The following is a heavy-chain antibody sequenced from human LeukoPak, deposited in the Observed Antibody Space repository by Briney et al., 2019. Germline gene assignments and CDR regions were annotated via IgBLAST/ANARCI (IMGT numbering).Heavy chain of an antibody. CDR1: GDYISSSSYY. CDR3: ARGLVSGWSSSWYLPISHWFDP. V-gene: IGHV4-39*07. J-gene: IGHJ5*02. CDR2: IYYSGST. D-gene: IGHD6-13*01. Sequence: PSETLSLTCTVSGDYISSSSYYWGWIRQPPGKGLEWIGSIYYSGSTYYNPSLKSRVTISVDTSKNQFSLKLSSVTAADTAVYYCARGLVSGWSSSWYLPISHWFDPWGQGTLVTVSS.